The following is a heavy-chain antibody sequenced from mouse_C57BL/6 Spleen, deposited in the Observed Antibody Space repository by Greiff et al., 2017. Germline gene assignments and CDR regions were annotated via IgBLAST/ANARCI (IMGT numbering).Heavy chain of an antibody. J-gene: IGHJ4*01. CDR1: GYTFTSYW. CDR2: IYPGSGST. D-gene: IGHD2-4*01. CDR3: ARTPLDYYYAMDY. V-gene: IGHV1-55*01. Sequence: QVQLKQPGAELVKPGASVKMSCKASGYTFTSYWITWVKQRPGQGLEWIGEIYPGSGSTNYNEKFKSKATLTVDTSSSTAYMQLSSLTSEDSAVYYCARTPLDYYYAMDYWGQGTSVTVSS.